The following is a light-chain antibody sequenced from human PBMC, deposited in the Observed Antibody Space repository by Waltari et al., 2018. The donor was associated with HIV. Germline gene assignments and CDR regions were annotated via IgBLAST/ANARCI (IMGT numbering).Light chain of an antibody. CDR3: CSYAGSYTLI. J-gene: IGLJ2*01. Sequence: QSALTQPRSVSGSPGQSVTISCTGTSSDVGLYKYVSWYQQHPGKVPKLLIYELNDRPSGVPDRFSGSKSGTTASLTISGLQAEDEAFYYCCSYAGSYTLIFGGGTRLTVL. CDR2: ELN. CDR1: SSDVGLYKY. V-gene: IGLV2-11*01.